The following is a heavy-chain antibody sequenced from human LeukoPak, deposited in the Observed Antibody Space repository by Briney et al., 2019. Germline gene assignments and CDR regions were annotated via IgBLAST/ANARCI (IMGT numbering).Heavy chain of an antibody. D-gene: IGHD3-10*01. Sequence: GGSLKISCKGSGYSFTSYWISWVRQMPGKGLEWMGRIEPSDSYTNYSPSFQGHVTISADKSISTAYLQWSSLKASDTAMYYCARQFTMVRGVKRAFDIWGQGTMVTVSS. J-gene: IGHJ3*02. V-gene: IGHV5-10-1*01. CDR2: IEPSDSYT. CDR3: ARQFTMVRGVKRAFDI. CDR1: GYSFTSYW.